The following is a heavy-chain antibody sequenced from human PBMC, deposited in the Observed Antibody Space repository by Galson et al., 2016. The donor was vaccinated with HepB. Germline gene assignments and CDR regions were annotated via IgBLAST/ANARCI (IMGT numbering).Heavy chain of an antibody. CDR2: ICGSGDST. Sequence: SLRLSCAASGFTFSNYAMSWVRQAPGKGLEWVSAICGSGDSTYYADSVKGRFTTSRDNSKNTLYLQMNSLRAEDTAVYYCAKDRTYGSGCYLDYVENWGPGTLVTVSS. CDR3: AKDRTYGSGCYLDYVEN. V-gene: IGHV3-23*01. D-gene: IGHD6-19*01. CDR1: GFTFSNYA. J-gene: IGHJ4*02.